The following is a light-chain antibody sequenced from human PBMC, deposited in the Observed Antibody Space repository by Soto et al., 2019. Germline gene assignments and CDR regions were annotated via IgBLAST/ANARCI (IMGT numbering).Light chain of an antibody. J-gene: IGKJ4*01. CDR1: QSVSRY. CDR2: DES. Sequence: EIVLTQSPATLSLSPGERATLSCRASQSVSRYLAWYQQKPGQAPRLVIYDESNRATGIPARFSGSGSGTDFTLTISSLEPEDFAVYFCQQYDDWLRLTFGGGTKVEIK. V-gene: IGKV3-11*01. CDR3: QQYDDWLRLT.